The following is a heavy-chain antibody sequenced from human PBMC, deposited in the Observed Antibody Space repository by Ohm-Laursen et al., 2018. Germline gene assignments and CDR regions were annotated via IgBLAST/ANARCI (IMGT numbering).Heavy chain of an antibody. CDR2: ISSSTGYI. CDR3: ARDLYYGSGSYHTSLDY. Sequence: SLRLSCSASGFTFSSYSMNWVRQAPGKGLEWVSSISSSTGYIYNADSVKGRFTISRDNAKNSLYLQMNSLRAEDTAVYYCARDLYYGSGSYHTSLDYWGQGTLVTVSS. CDR1: GFTFSSYS. J-gene: IGHJ4*02. D-gene: IGHD3-10*01. V-gene: IGHV3-21*04.